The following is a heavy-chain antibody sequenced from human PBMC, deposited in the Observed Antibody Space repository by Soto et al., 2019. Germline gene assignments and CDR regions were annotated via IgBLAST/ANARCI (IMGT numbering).Heavy chain of an antibody. Sequence: PSETLSLTCTVSGGSISSGDYYWSWIRQPPGKGLEWIGYIYYSGSTFYNPSLKNRVTISLDTSKIQFSLKLSSVTAADTAVYYCVRAGGDNWFDPWGQGTMVAVYS. D-gene: IGHD3-10*01. CDR1: GGSISSGDYY. CDR2: IYYSGST. CDR3: VRAGGDNWFDP. J-gene: IGHJ5*02. V-gene: IGHV4-30-4*01.